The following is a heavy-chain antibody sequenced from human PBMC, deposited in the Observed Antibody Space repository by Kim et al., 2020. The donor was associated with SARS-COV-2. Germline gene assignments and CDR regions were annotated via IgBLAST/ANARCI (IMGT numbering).Heavy chain of an antibody. CDR2: IYSGGST. Sequence: GGSLRLSCEASGFTVSSSYMSWVRQAPGKGLEWLSLIYSGGSTYYADSVKGRFTISRDNSKNTLYLQMNILRAEDTAVYYCARGGIEVAGIGGLLDFWG. V-gene: IGHV3-53*01. CDR3: ARGGIEVAGIGGLLDF. J-gene: IGHJ2*01. CDR1: GFTVSSSY. D-gene: IGHD6-19*01.